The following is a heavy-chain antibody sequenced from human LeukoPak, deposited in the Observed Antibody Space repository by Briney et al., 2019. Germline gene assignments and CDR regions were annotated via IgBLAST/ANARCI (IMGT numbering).Heavy chain of an antibody. J-gene: IGHJ6*02. Sequence: GASVRVSCKASGYTFTSYGISWVRQAPGQGREWRGWISAYNGNTNYAQKLQGRVTMTTDTSTSTAYMELRSLRSDDTAVYYCAREGVCSSGGSCYINYYYYYGMDVWGQGTTVTVSS. D-gene: IGHD2-15*01. V-gene: IGHV1-18*01. CDR2: ISAYNGNT. CDR1: GYTFTSYG. CDR3: AREGVCSSGGSCYINYYYYYGMDV.